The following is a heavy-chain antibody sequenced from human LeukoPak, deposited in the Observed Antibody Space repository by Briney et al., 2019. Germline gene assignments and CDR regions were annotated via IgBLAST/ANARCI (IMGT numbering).Heavy chain of an antibody. CDR3: ARGEEGYYYYGMDV. Sequence: ASVKVSCKASGYTFTSYAMNWVRQAPGQGLEWMGWINTNTGNPTYAQGFTGRSVFSLDTSVSTAYLQISSLKAEDTAVYYCARGEEGYYYYGMDVWGQGTTVTVSS. CDR1: GYTFTSYA. V-gene: IGHV7-4-1*02. J-gene: IGHJ6*02. CDR2: INTNTGNP. D-gene: IGHD1-26*01.